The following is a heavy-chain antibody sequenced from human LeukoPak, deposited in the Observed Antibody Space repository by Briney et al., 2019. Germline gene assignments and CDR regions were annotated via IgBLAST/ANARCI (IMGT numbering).Heavy chain of an antibody. CDR2: IKEDGSET. J-gene: IGHJ6*02. V-gene: IGHV3-7*02. CDR3: AQAGYSSGWYNYYYYGMDV. Sequence: PGGSLRLSCTASAITFSNSWMSWVRQAPGKGLEWVANIKEDGSETNYVDSVKGRFTISRDNAKNTLYLQMNSLRAEDTAVYYCAQAGYSSGWYNYYYYGMDVWGQGTTVTVSS. D-gene: IGHD6-19*01. CDR1: AITFSNSW.